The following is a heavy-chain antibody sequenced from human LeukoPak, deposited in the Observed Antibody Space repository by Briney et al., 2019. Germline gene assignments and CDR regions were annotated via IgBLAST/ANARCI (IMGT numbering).Heavy chain of an antibody. V-gene: IGHV1-69*04. CDR2: IIPVLGIT. Sequence: SVKVSCKASGGTFSSYAISWVRQAPGQGLEWMGRIIPVLGITNYAQKFQGRVTITADKSTSTADMELSSLRSEDTAVYYCARGGGRWLQLSVADYYGMDVWGRGTTVTVSS. CDR1: GGTFSSYA. J-gene: IGHJ6*02. D-gene: IGHD5-24*01. CDR3: ARGGGRWLQLSVADYYGMDV.